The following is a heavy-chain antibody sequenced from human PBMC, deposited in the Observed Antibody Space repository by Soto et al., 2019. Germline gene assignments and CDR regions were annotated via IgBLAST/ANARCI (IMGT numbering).Heavy chain of an antibody. Sequence: EVQLVESGGGLVKPGGSLRLSCAASGLTFSAFGMNWVRQAPGKVLEWVSSISSGGEYLDYADSVKGRLTISRDTAKNSLFMQLESLRVEGTTVYYCATGGAAGAVMGVWCQGNTVTVSS. J-gene: IGHJ6*02. D-gene: IGHD6-13*01. CDR2: ISSGGEYL. CDR3: ATGGAAGAVMGV. V-gene: IGHV3-21*01. CDR1: GLTFSAFG.